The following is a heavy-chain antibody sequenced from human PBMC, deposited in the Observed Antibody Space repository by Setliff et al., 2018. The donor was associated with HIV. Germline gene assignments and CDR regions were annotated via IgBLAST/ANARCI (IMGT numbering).Heavy chain of an antibody. J-gene: IGHJ4*02. CDR1: GFTFSNYE. D-gene: IGHD2-2*01. V-gene: IGHV3-21*05. CDR3: ARGEPTILVVPAAFFDY. Sequence: GGSLRLSCAASGFTFSNYEMNWVRQAPGKGLEWVSYISRSNSYIYYADSVKGRFTISRDNAKNSLYLQLNSLRAEDTAVYYCARGEPTILVVPAAFFDYWGQGTLVTVSS. CDR2: ISRSNSYI.